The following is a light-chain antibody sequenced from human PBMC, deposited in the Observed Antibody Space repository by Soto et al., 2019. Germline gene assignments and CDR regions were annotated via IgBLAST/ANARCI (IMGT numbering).Light chain of an antibody. V-gene: IGKV3D-20*01. CDR3: QQYDNSAPLS. J-gene: IGKJ4*01. CDR2: DGS. Sequence: EIVLTQSPATLSLSPGDRATLSCGASQSVRSSYVAWYQQKAGLAPRLLIYDGSSRASCIAYRFSGSGSGTDFTLTIGRLEPEDFAVYYCQQYDNSAPLSFGGGTKVEMK. CDR1: QSVRSSY.